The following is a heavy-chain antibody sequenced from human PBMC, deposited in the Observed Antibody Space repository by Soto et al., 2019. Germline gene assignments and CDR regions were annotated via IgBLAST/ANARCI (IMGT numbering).Heavy chain of an antibody. V-gene: IGHV4-34*01. CDR1: GGSFSGYY. CDR3: ARGYCTNGVCSAHYYYGMDV. Sequence: SETLSLTCAVYGGSFSGYYWSWIRQPPGKGLEWIGEINHSGSTNYNPSLKSRVTISVDTSKNQFSLKLSSVTAADTAVYYCARGYCTNGVCSAHYYYGMDVWGQGTRVTVSS. D-gene: IGHD2-8*01. CDR2: INHSGST. J-gene: IGHJ6*02.